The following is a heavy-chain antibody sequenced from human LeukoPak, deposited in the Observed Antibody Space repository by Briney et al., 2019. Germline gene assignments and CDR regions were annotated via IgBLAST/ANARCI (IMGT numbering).Heavy chain of an antibody. Sequence: GGSLRLSCAASGFIFDGYAMNWVRQAPGKGLEWVAQVSKDGSATFYADSVRGRFTISRDNSKNTLSLQMDNLRVDDTAVYFCWAGGVQLDYWGQGALVSVSS. CDR2: VSKDGSAT. J-gene: IGHJ4*02. V-gene: IGHV3-30*03. CDR3: WAGGVQLDY. D-gene: IGHD3-16*01. CDR1: GFIFDGYA.